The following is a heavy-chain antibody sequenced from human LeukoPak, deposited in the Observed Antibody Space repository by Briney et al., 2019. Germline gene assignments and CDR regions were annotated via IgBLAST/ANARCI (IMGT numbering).Heavy chain of an antibody. CDR3: ARDSSGWYYYFDY. V-gene: IGHV3-74*01. J-gene: IGHJ4*02. CDR2: INSDGSST. CDR1: GFTFSSYW. D-gene: IGHD6-19*01. Sequence: GGSLRLSCAASGFTFSSYWIHWVRQAPGKGLVWVSRINSDGSSTNYADSVKGRFTISRDNAKNTLYLQMNSLRAEDTAVYYCARDSSGWYYYFDYWGQGTLVTVSS.